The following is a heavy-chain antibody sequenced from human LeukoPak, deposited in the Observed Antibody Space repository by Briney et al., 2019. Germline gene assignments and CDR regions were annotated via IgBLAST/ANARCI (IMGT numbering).Heavy chain of an antibody. J-gene: IGHJ4*02. D-gene: IGHD3-3*01. Sequence: ASVKVSCKTSGYTFISYYMHWVRQAPGQGLEWMGRTNPSGSSTRYAQKFQGRVTMTKDTSTSTLYMELSSLGFEDTAVYYCARAHTSAPGTLFDYWGQGTLVTVSS. V-gene: IGHV1-46*01. CDR2: TNPSGSST. CDR3: ARAHTSAPGTLFDY. CDR1: GYTFISYY.